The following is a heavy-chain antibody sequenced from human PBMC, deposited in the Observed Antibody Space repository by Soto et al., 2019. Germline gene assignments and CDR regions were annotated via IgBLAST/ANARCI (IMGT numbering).Heavy chain of an antibody. J-gene: IGHJ6*02. CDR2: INPNSGAT. Sequence: ASVKVSCKASGYTFTGYYMHWVRQAPGQGLEWMGWINPNSGATNYAQKFQGRVTMTGDKSTSTAYMELSRLRSEDTAVYYCARDPYKRAYYYDSSGYYYYYYGMDVWGQGTTVTVSS. V-gene: IGHV1-2*02. CDR3: ARDPYKRAYYYDSSGYYYYYYGMDV. D-gene: IGHD3-22*01. CDR1: GYTFTGYY.